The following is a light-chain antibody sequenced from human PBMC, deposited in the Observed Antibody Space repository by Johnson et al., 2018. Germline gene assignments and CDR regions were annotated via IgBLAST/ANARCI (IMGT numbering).Light chain of an antibody. V-gene: IGLV1-51*02. CDR2: ENN. CDR1: SSNIGNNY. J-gene: IGLJ1*01. Sequence: QSVLTQPPSVSAAPGQKVTISCSGSSSNIGNNYVSWYQQLPGTAPKLLIYENNKRPSGIPDRFSGSKSGRSATLGIPGLQTGDEAYDYVGTWDSSLCAVIFCVTVTKVTVL. CDR3: GTWDSSLCAVIF.